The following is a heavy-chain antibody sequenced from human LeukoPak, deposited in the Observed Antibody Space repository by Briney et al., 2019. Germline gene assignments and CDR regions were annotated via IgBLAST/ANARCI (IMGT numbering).Heavy chain of an antibody. CDR3: ARGTDYYDSSGLGAFDI. J-gene: IGHJ3*02. D-gene: IGHD3-22*01. CDR1: GFTFSNFW. CDR2: INQDGSEK. Sequence: GGSLRLSCAASGFTFSNFWMSWVRQAPGKGLEWVANINQDGSEKNYVDSVKGRFTISRDNAKNSLYLQMNSLRAEDTAVYYCARGTDYYDSSGLGAFDIWGQGTMVTVSS. V-gene: IGHV3-7*01.